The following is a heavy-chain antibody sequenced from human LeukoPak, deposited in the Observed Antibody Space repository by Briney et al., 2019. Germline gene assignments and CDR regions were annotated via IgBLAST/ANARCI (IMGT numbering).Heavy chain of an antibody. CDR1: GFTFGDYW. V-gene: IGHV3-7*05. Sequence: TGGSLRLSCEASGFTFGDYWMTWVPQAPGKGLEGVANIKQDGSENHYVDSVQGRFTISRDNAKNSLYLQMNSLRAEDTAVYYCATYWRHFEWLLSDIWGLGTMVTVSS. CDR3: ATYWRHFEWLLSDI. D-gene: IGHD3-9*01. CDR2: IKQDGSEN. J-gene: IGHJ3*02.